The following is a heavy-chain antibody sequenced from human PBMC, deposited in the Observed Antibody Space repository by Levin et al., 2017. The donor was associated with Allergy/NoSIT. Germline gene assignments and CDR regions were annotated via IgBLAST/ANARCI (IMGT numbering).Heavy chain of an antibody. CDR1: GFTFSSYW. V-gene: IGHV3-74*01. Sequence: PGESLKISCAASGFTFSSYWMHWVRQAPGKGLVWVSRINSDGSSTSYADSVKGRFTISRDNAKNTLYLQMNSLRAEDTAVYYCARDRRRQQLVRYYYYYGMDVWGQGTTVTVSS. CDR2: INSDGSST. D-gene: IGHD6-13*01. CDR3: ARDRRRQQLVRYYYYYGMDV. J-gene: IGHJ6*02.